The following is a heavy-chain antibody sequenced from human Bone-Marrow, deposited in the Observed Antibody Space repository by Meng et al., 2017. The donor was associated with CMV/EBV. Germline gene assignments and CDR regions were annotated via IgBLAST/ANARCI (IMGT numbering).Heavy chain of an antibody. CDR1: GGSFSGYY. D-gene: IGHD3-3*01. Sequence: SETLSLTCAVYGGSFSGYYWSWIRQPPGKGLEWIGSIYYSGSTYYNPSLKSRVTISVDTSKNQFSLKLSSVTAADTAVYYCASIYYDFWSGYYTGLGNWFDPWGQRTLVTVSS. CDR3: ASIYYDFWSGYYTGLGNWFDP. CDR2: IYYSGST. V-gene: IGHV4-34*01. J-gene: IGHJ5*02.